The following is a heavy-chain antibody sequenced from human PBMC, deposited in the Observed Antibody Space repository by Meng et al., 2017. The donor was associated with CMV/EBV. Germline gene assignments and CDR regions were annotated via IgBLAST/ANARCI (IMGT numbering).Heavy chain of an antibody. V-gene: IGHV4-34*01. D-gene: IGHD1-26*01. Sequence: QLHRWCAGRLRPADTPALTCAVLGGSFSGYYWSWIRQPPGKGLEWIGEINHSGSTNYNPSLKSRVTISVDTSKNQFSLKLSSVTAAGTAVYYCARGVGGWFDPWGQGTLVTVSS. CDR1: GGSFSGYY. CDR2: INHSGST. J-gene: IGHJ5*02. CDR3: ARGVGGWFDP.